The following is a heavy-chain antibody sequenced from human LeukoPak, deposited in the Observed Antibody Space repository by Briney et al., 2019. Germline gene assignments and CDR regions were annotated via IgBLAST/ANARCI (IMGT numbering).Heavy chain of an antibody. D-gene: IGHD3-9*01. Sequence: GGSLRLSCAASGFTFSNAWMSWVRQAPGKGLEWVGRIKSKTDGGTTDYAAPVKGRFTISRDDSKNTLYLQMNSLKTEDTAVYYCTTTLESYDILTGYYWGDYWGQGTLVTVSS. CDR1: GFTFSNAW. CDR2: IKSKTDGGTT. J-gene: IGHJ4*02. CDR3: TTTLESYDILTGYYWGDY. V-gene: IGHV3-15*01.